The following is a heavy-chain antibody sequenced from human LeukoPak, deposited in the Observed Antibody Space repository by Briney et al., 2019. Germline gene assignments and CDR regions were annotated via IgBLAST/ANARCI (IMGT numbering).Heavy chain of an antibody. D-gene: IGHD2-2*01. J-gene: IGHJ4*02. Sequence: ASVKVSCKASGYTFTSYDINWVRQATGQGLEWMGWMNPNSGNTGYAQKFQGRVTMTRNTSISTAYMELSSLRSEDTAVYYCARVLVCSSTSCRGPLAYWGQGTLVTASS. CDR3: ARVLVCSSTSCRGPLAY. CDR1: GYTFTSYD. CDR2: MNPNSGNT. V-gene: IGHV1-8*01.